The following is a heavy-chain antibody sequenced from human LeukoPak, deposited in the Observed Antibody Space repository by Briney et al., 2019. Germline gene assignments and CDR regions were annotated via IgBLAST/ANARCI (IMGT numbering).Heavy chain of an antibody. V-gene: IGHV4-59*12. CDR2: IYYSGST. D-gene: IGHD6-19*01. Sequence: PSETLSLTCTVSGGSISSYYWSWIRQPPGKGLEWIGYIYYSGSTNYNPSLKSRVTISVDTSKNQFSLKLSSVTAADTAVYYCARDLEYSSGWYGFDYWGQGTLVTVSS. J-gene: IGHJ4*02. CDR1: GGSISSYY. CDR3: ARDLEYSSGWYGFDY.